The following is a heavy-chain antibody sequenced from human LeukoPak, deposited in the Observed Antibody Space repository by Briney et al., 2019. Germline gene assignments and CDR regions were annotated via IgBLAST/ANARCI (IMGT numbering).Heavy chain of an antibody. D-gene: IGHD1-26*01. V-gene: IGHV3-9*01. CDR3: ASGWYSYYSFDY. J-gene: IGHJ4*02. CDR2: ISWNSGSI. CDR1: GFTFDDYA. Sequence: GGSLRLSCAASGFTFDDYAMHWVRHAPGKGLEWVSGISWNSGSIGYADSVKGRFTISRDNAKNSLYLQMNSLRAEDTALYYCASGWYSYYSFDYWGQGTLVTVSS.